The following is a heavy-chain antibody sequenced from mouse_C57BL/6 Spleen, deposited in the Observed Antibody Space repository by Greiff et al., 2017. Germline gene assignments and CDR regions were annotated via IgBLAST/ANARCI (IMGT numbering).Heavy chain of an antibody. D-gene: IGHD2-3*01. CDR3: ARKDGYQGFAY. CDR2: IGSGGST. J-gene: IGHJ3*01. CDR1: GFSFTSYG. Sequence: QVQLKESGPGLVQPSQSLSITCTVSGFSFTSYGVHWVRQSPGKGLEWLGVIGSGGSTDYNAAFISRLSISKDNSTSQVFFKMNSLQADDTAIYYWARKDGYQGFAYWGQGTLVTVSA. V-gene: IGHV2-2*01.